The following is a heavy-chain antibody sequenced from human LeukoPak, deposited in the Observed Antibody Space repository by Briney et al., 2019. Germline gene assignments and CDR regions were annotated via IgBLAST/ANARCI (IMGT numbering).Heavy chain of an antibody. J-gene: IGHJ3*02. CDR3: ANDYGDYRSGDAFDI. Sequence: PGGSLRLSCAASGFTVSSNYMSWVRQAPGKGLEWVSVIYSGGSTYYADPVKGRFTISRDNSKNTLYLQMNSLRAEDTAVYYCANDYGDYRSGDAFDIWGQGTMVTVSS. V-gene: IGHV3-53*01. CDR2: IYSGGST. D-gene: IGHD4-17*01. CDR1: GFTVSSNY.